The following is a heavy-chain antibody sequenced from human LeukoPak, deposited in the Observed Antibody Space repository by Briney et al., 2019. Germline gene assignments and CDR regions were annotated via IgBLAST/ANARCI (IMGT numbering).Heavy chain of an antibody. CDR1: GFSFSGHW. CDR2: INTDGSTT. Sequence: GGSLRLSCTASGFSFSGHWMHWVRQAPGKGLVWVSIINTDGSTTRYADFVEGRFTISRDNARNTLYLEMNSLRVEDTAVYFCARDISRTMDVWGQGTTVTV. V-gene: IGHV3-74*01. CDR3: ARDISRTMDV. J-gene: IGHJ6*02. D-gene: IGHD2/OR15-2a*01.